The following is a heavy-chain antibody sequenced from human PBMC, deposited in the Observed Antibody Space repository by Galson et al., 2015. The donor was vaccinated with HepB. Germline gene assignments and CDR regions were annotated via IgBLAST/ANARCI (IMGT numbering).Heavy chain of an antibody. CDR2: IDPSDSYT. V-gene: IGHV5-10-1*01. CDR1: GYTFTNNW. Sequence: QSGAEVKKPGESLRISCKGSGYTFTNNWIQWVRQMPGKGLEWMGKIDPSDSYTKYSPSFQGHVTISVDKSISTAYLQWSSVRASDTAMYYCAGRFGYSSGYDYWAREPWSPSRQ. CDR3: AGRFGYSSGYDY. J-gene: IGHJ4*02. D-gene: IGHD3-22*01.